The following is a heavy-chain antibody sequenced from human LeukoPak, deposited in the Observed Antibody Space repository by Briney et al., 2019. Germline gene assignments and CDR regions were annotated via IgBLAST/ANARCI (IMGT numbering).Heavy chain of an antibody. V-gene: IGHV1-2*06. CDR3: ARALTGIAAAGTLRY. J-gene: IGHJ4*02. Sequence: GASLKLSCKASGYTFTGYYMPWVRQDPGQGLEWMGRLNPNSGGTNYAQKFQGRVTMTRDTSISTAYTELSRLRSDDTAVYYCARALTGIAAAGTLRYWGQGTLVTVSS. CDR2: LNPNSGGT. CDR1: GYTFTGYY. D-gene: IGHD6-13*01.